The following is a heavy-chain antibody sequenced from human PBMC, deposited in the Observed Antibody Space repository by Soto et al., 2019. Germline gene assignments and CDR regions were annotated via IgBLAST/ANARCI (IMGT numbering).Heavy chain of an antibody. CDR1: GGSISSDDYY. CDR3: AGDRSNSPDYFDY. J-gene: IGHJ4*02. CDR2: IYYTGRT. Sequence: KTSETLSLTCIVSGGSISSDDYYWSWIRQPPGKGLEWVGHIYYTGRTSYNPSLKSRLTISVDTSKNQFSLKLSSVSAADTAVYFCAGDRSNSPDYFDYWGQGTLVTVSS. D-gene: IGHD6-6*01. V-gene: IGHV4-30-4*01.